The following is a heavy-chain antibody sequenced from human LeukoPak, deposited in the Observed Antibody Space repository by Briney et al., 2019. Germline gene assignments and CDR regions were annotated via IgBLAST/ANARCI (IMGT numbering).Heavy chain of an antibody. V-gene: IGHV3-7*01. CDR3: AGSTTYYYGMDV. CDR1: GFSFSTYG. J-gene: IGHJ6*02. Sequence: GGSLRLSCAASGFSFSTYGMHWVRQAPGKGLEWVANIKQDGSEKYYVDSVKGRFTISGDNAKNSLSLQMNSLRAEDTAVYYCAGSTTYYYGMDVWGQGTTVTVSS. CDR2: IKQDGSEK. D-gene: IGHD2-2*01.